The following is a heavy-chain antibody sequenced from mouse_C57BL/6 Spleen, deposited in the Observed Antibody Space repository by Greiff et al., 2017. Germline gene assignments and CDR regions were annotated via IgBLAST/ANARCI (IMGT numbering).Heavy chain of an antibody. CDR2: IRNKANGYTS. CDR3: ARSPITTVVGGYFDV. CDR1: GFTFTDYY. V-gene: IGHV7-3*01. Sequence: EVQRVESGGGLVQPGGSLSLSCAASGFTFTDYYMSWVRQPPGQALEWLGFIRNKANGYTSEYSVSVKGRFTISRDNSQSVLYLQMNALRAEDRATYYCARSPITTVVGGYFDVWGTGTTVTVSS. D-gene: IGHD1-1*01. J-gene: IGHJ1*03.